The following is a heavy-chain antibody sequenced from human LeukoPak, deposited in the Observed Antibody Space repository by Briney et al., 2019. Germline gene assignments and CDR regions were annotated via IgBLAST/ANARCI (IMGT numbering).Heavy chain of an antibody. Sequence: GGPLSPPCEPLGSTFTSKTITWSARPPGKGLEWVSVISDSGGSTYYADSVKGRFTISRDNPKNTLYLQMSSLRPEDTAVYYCAKGENDAFDIWGPGTMVTVSS. J-gene: IGHJ3*02. CDR1: GSTFTSKT. CDR2: ISDSGGST. CDR3: AKGENDAFDI. V-gene: IGHV3-23*01.